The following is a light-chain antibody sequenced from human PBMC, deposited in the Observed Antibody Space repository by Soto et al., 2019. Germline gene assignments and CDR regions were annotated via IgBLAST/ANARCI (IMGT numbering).Light chain of an antibody. Sequence: QSVLTQPASVSGSPGQSITISCTGTSSDIGSYNYVSWYQQHPCKVPKLMVYEGSKGPSGVSNRFSGSKSGNTASLTISGLQAEDEADYYCASYGGSSTVVFGGGTQLTVL. V-gene: IGLV2-23*01. J-gene: IGLJ2*01. CDR3: ASYGGSSTVV. CDR1: SSDIGSYNY. CDR2: EGS.